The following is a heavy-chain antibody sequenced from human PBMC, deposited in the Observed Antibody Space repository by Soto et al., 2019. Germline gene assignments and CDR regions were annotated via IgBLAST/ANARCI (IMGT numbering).Heavy chain of an antibody. Sequence: ASAKVSCKASGYTFTGYYMHWVRQAPGQGLEWMGWINPNSGGTNYAQKFQGRVTMTRDTSISTAYMELSRLRSDDTAVYYCARDISSIAARSFDYWGQGTLVTVSS. CDR2: INPNSGGT. V-gene: IGHV1-2*02. CDR1: GYTFTGYY. CDR3: ARDISSIAARSFDY. J-gene: IGHJ4*02. D-gene: IGHD6-6*01.